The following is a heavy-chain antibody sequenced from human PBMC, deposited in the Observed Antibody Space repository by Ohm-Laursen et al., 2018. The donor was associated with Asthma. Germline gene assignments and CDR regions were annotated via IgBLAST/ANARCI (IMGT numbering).Heavy chain of an antibody. Sequence: ASVKVSCKSSGYTFTNYGITWVRQAPGQGLEWMGWISGYNANTNYARKLQGRVTMTTDTSTSTAYMELGSLRSDDTAVYYCARAIGLHSSYYYGMDVWGQGTTVTVSS. CDR2: ISGYNANT. CDR1: GYTFTNYG. D-gene: IGHD2/OR15-2a*01. J-gene: IGHJ6*02. CDR3: ARAIGLHSSYYYGMDV. V-gene: IGHV1-18*01.